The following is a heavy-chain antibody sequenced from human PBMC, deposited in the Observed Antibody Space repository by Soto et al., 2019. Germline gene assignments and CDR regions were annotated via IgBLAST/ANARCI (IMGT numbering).Heavy chain of an antibody. D-gene: IGHD2-15*01. V-gene: IGHV4-59*05. J-gene: IGHJ6*02. CDR1: VGSISSYY. Sequence: PSETLSLTCTVSVGSISSYYWSWIRQPPGKGLEWIGSIYYSGSTYYNPSLKSRVTISVDTSKNQFSLKLSSVTAADTAVYYCARHGSSGGSGGYYYYGMDVWGQGTTVTVSS. CDR3: ARHGSSGGSGGYYYYGMDV. CDR2: IYYSGST.